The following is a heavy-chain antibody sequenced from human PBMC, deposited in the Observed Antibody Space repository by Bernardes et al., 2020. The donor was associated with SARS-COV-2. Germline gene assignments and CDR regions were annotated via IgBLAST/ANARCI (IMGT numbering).Heavy chain of an antibody. CDR2: INPNSGGT. CDR1: GYTFSNYG. V-gene: IGHV1-2*02. CDR3: ARDFKAFDI. Sequence: ASVKVSCKASGYTFSNYGISWVRQAPGQGLEWMGWINPNSGGTNYAQKFQGRVTMTRDTSISTAYMELSRLRSDDTAVYYCARDFKAFDIWGQGTMVTVSS. J-gene: IGHJ3*02.